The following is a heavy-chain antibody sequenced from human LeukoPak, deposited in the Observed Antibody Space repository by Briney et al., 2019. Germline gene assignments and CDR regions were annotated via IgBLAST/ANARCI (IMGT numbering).Heavy chain of an antibody. Sequence: GGSLRLSCTASGFTFTNYAMSWVRQAPGKGLEWVSYINWSGDGIRYADSVKGRFTISRDSAKNSLYLQMNSLRAEDTALYYCAREALADYDYAMDVWGQGTTVIVSS. J-gene: IGHJ6*02. V-gene: IGHV3-20*04. CDR3: AREALADYDYAMDV. CDR1: GFTFTNYA. CDR2: INWSGDGI. D-gene: IGHD3-3*02.